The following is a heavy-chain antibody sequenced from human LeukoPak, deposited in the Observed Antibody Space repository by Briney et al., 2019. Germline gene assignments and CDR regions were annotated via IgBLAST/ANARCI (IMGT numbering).Heavy chain of an antibody. Sequence: PGGSLRLSCAASGFTFSSYSMNWVRQAPGKGLEWVSSISSGSSYIYYADSVKGRFTISRDNAKNSLYLQMNSLRAEDTAVYYCAKVRPPGFPDAFDIWGQGTMVTVSS. CDR3: AKVRPPGFPDAFDI. D-gene: IGHD3-10*01. CDR1: GFTFSSYS. V-gene: IGHV3-21*04. CDR2: ISSGSSYI. J-gene: IGHJ3*02.